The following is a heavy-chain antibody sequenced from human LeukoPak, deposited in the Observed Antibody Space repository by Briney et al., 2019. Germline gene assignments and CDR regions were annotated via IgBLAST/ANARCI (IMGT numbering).Heavy chain of an antibody. CDR2: ISYDGSNK. V-gene: IGHV3-30-3*01. Sequence: GGSLRLSCTASGFTFSDYYMSWIRQAPGKGLEWVAVISYDGSNKYYADSVKGRFTISRDNSKNTLYLQMNSLRAEDTAVYYCASNGGYYDILSHFDYWGQGTLVTVSS. CDR1: GFTFSDYY. J-gene: IGHJ4*02. CDR3: ASNGGYYDILSHFDY. D-gene: IGHD3-9*01.